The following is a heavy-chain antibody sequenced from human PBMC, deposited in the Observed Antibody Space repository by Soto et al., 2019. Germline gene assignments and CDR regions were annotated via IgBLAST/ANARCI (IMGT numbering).Heavy chain of an antibody. CDR2: ISAYNGNT. Sequence: QVQLVQSGAEVKKPGASVKVSCKASGYTFTSYGISWVRQAPGQGLEWMGWISAYNGNTNYAQKLQGRVTMTTDTSTSTAYMELRRLRSDDTAVYYCARERITMVRGVMGDAFDIWGQGTMVTVSS. J-gene: IGHJ3*02. D-gene: IGHD3-10*01. CDR1: GYTFTSYG. V-gene: IGHV1-18*01. CDR3: ARERITMVRGVMGDAFDI.